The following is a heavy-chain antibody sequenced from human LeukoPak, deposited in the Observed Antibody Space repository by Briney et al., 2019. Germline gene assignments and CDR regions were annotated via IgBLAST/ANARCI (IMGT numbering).Heavy chain of an antibody. D-gene: IGHD6-19*01. J-gene: IGHJ1*01. CDR3: AGAGIAVAGNAEYFQH. Sequence: GESLKISCKGSGYSFTNNWIGWVRQMPGKGLEWMGIIYPGDSDARYSPSFQGHVTISADKSISTAYLQWSSLKASDTAMYYCAGAGIAVAGNAEYFQHWGQGTLVTVSS. CDR2: IYPGDSDA. V-gene: IGHV5-51*01. CDR1: GYSFTNNW.